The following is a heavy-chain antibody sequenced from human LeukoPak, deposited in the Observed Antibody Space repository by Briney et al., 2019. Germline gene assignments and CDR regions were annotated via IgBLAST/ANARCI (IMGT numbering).Heavy chain of an antibody. CDR1: GGSFSGYY. J-gene: IGHJ4*02. D-gene: IGHD5-24*01. CDR3: ARGRGYNSFDY. CDR2: INHSGST. Sequence: SETLSLTCAVYGGSFSGYYWSWVRQPPGKGLEWIGEINHSGSTNYNPSLKSRVTISVDTSKNQFSLKLRSVTAADTAVYYCARGRGYNSFDYWGQGTLVTVSS. V-gene: IGHV4-34*01.